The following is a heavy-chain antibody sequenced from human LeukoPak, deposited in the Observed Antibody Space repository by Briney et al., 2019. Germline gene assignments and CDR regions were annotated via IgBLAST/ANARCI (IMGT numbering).Heavy chain of an antibody. Sequence: SETLSLTCTVSGGSISSYYGSWIWQPPGKGLEWIGYIYYSGSTNYNPSLKSRVTISVDTSKNQFSLKLSSVTAADTAVYYCARMVRGVRSWFDPWGQGTLVTVSS. D-gene: IGHD3-10*01. J-gene: IGHJ5*02. CDR3: ARMVRGVRSWFDP. CDR1: GGSISSYY. CDR2: IYYSGST. V-gene: IGHV4-59*01.